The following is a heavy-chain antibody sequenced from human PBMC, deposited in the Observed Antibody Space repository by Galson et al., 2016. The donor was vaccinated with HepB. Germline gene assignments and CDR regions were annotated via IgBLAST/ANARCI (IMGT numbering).Heavy chain of an antibody. D-gene: IGHD2-21*01. CDR1: GFNFSNYN. J-gene: IGHJ4*02. CDR3: ARDFPNSTPVSYFCDQ. CDR2: ITTSSSYS. V-gene: IGHV3-21*01. Sequence: SLRLSCAASGFNFSNYNMNWVRQAPGKGLEWVAFITTSSSYSYYADSVQGRFPISRDNAKNSLYLQMNSLRAEDTAMYYCARDFPNSTPVSYFCDQWGQGTLVTVSS.